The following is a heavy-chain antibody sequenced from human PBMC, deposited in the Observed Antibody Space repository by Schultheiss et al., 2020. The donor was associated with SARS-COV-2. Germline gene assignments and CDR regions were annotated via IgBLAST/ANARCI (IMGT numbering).Heavy chain of an antibody. CDR1: GVSISSYC. Sequence: SETLSLTCTVSGVSISSYCWNWIRQSPGKGLEWIGFIHDSGITNYNPSLKSRVTISVDTSKNQFSLKLTSVIAADTAVYYCARRRDWNDVFDYWGQGTLVTVSS. CDR2: IHDSGIT. CDR3: ARRRDWNDVFDY. J-gene: IGHJ4*02. D-gene: IGHD1-1*01. V-gene: IGHV4-59*08.